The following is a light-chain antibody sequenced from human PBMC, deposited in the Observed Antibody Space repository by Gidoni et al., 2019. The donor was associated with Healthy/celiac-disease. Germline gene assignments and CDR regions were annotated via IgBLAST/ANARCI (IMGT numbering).Light chain of an antibody. V-gene: IGKV3-20*01. CDR3: QQYGSSSWT. CDR2: GAS. Sequence: EIVFTQSPGSLSSSPGERATLSCRASQSVSSSYLAWYQQKPGQAPKLLIYGASSGATGIPDRFSGSGSGTDFTLTISRLEPEDFAVYYCQQYGSSSWTFGQXTKVEIK. J-gene: IGKJ1*01. CDR1: QSVSSSY.